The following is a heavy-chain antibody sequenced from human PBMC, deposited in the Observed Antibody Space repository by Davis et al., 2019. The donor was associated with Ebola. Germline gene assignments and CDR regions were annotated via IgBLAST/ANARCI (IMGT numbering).Heavy chain of an antibody. CDR3: ARDRRIAAAFDY. J-gene: IGHJ4*02. CDR1: GGTFSSYA. D-gene: IGHD6-13*01. Sequence: SVKVSCKASGGTFSSYAISWVRQAPGQGLEWMGGIIPIFGTANYAQKFQGRVTITADESTSTAYMELSSLRSEDTAVYYCARDRRIAAAFDYWGQGTLVTVSS. CDR2: IIPIFGTA. V-gene: IGHV1-69*13.